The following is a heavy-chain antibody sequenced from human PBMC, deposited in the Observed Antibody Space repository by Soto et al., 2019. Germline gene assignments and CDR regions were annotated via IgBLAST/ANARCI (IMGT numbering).Heavy chain of an antibody. V-gene: IGHV4-34*01. CDR2: INHSGFT. CDR1: GGSLRGHY. Sequence: SETLSLTCAVSGGSLRGHYWSWIRQSPEKGLEWIGEINHSGFTNYNPTLKSRVTISRDASKNQFSLRLSSMTAADSAVYFCARAAVKLGATLFDSWDQGTLVTVSS. J-gene: IGHJ4*02. D-gene: IGHD1-26*01. CDR3: ARAAVKLGATLFDS.